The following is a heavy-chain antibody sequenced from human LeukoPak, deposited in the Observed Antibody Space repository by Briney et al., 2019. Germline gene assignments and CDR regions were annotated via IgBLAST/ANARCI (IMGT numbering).Heavy chain of an antibody. J-gene: IGHJ6*02. V-gene: IGHV3-21*01. Sequence: ETLSLTCTVSGDSISSNSYYWGWVRQAPGKGLEWVSSISSSSSYIYYADSVKGRFTISRDSAKNSLYLQMNSLRAEDTAVYYCARDGYGSGSHYYGMDVWGQGTTVTVSS. CDR2: ISSSSSYI. CDR3: ARDGYGSGSHYYGMDV. CDR1: GDSISSNSYY. D-gene: IGHD3-10*01.